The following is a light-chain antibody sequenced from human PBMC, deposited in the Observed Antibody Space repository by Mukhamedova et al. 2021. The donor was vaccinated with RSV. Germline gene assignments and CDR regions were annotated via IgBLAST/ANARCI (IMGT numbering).Light chain of an antibody. CDR3: QQYNNWPLT. J-gene: IGKJ4*01. Sequence: GTINCKSSQSVLYSSDNKIYLAWYQQKPGQPPKLLIYWASTRESGVPDRFSGSGSGTDFTLTISSLQAEDFAVYYCQQYNNWPLTF. CDR1: QSVLYSSDNKIY. V-gene: IGKV4-1*01. CDR2: WAS.